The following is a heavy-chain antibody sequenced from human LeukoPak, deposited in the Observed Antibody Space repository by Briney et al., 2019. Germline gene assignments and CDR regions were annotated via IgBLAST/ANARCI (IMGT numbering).Heavy chain of an antibody. CDR3: ARPRGSSWYRAEGWFDP. CDR2: IIPIFGTA. D-gene: IGHD6-13*01. V-gene: IGHV1-69*05. Sequence: SVKVSCKASGGTFSSYAISWVRQAPGQGLEWMGRIIPIFGTANYAQKFQGRVTITTDESTSTAYMELSSLRSEDTAVYYCARPRGSSWYRAEGWFDPWGQGTLVTVSS. CDR1: GGTFSSYA. J-gene: IGHJ5*02.